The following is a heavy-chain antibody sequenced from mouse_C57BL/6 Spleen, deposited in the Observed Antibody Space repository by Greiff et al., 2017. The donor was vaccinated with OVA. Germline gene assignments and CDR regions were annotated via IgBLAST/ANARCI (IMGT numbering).Heavy chain of an antibody. J-gene: IGHJ2*01. CDR3: AKGYGYDYFDY. CDR2: IDPSDSET. V-gene: IGHV1-52*01. Sequence: VQLQQPGAELVRPGSSVKLSCKASGYTFTSYWMHWVKQRPIQGLEWIGNIDPSDSETHYNQKFKDKATLTVAKSSSTAYMQLSSLTSEDSAVYYCAKGYGYDYFDYWGQGTTLTVSS. D-gene: IGHD2-2*01. CDR1: GYTFTSYW.